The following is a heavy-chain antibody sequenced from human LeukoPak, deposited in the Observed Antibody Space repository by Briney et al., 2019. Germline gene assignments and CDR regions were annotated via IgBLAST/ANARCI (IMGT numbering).Heavy chain of an antibody. J-gene: IGHJ4*02. CDR1: GGSISSGSYY. CDR3: ARDGDLGYDPVTD. V-gene: IGHV4-61*02. Sequence: SSETLSLTCTVSGGSISSGSYYWSWIRQPAGKGLEWIGRIYTSGSTNYNPSLKSPVTISVDTSKNQFSLKLSSVTAADTAVYYCARDGDLGYDPVTDWGQGTLVTVSS. CDR2: IYTSGST. D-gene: IGHD5-12*01.